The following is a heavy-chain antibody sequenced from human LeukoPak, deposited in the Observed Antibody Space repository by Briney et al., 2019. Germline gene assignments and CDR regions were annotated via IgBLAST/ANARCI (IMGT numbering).Heavy chain of an antibody. J-gene: IGHJ4*02. D-gene: IGHD6-19*01. CDR3: AKDLSSGWYPYYFDF. CDR1: GFTFSRYG. V-gene: IGHV3-30*18. CDR2: ISHDGSNN. Sequence: PGRSLRLSCAASGFTFSRYGIHWVRQAPGKGLEWVAVISHDGSNNYYADSVKGRFTISRDNSKNTLYLQMNSLRAEDTAVYYCAKDLSSGWYPYYFDFWGRGTLVTVSS.